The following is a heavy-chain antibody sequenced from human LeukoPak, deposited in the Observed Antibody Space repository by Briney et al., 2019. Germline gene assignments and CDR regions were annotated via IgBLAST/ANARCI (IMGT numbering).Heavy chain of an antibody. CDR1: GYTFTGYY. V-gene: IGHV1-2*02. D-gene: IGHD2-2*01. CDR2: INPKSGGK. CDR3: AREVPAARTNFDY. Sequence: ASVKVSCTASGYTFTGYYMHWVRQAPGQGVEWMGWINPKSGGKNYAQKFQGSVTMTSDTSISTAYMELSRLTSDDTAVYYCAREVPAARTNFDYWGQGTLVTVSS. J-gene: IGHJ4*02.